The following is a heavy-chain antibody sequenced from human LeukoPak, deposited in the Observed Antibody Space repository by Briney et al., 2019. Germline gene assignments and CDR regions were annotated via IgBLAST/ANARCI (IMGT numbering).Heavy chain of an antibody. CDR3: ARPAAPHQWELLEFDN. V-gene: IGHV1-2*02. J-gene: IGHJ4*02. CDR2: INPNSGGT. D-gene: IGHD1-26*01. Sequence: ASVKVSCKASGYTFTGYYMHWVRQAPGQGLEWMGWINPNSGGTNYAQKFQGRVTMTRDTSISTAYMELSRLRSDDTAVYYCARPAAPHQWELLEFDNWGQGTLVTVSS. CDR1: GYTFTGYY.